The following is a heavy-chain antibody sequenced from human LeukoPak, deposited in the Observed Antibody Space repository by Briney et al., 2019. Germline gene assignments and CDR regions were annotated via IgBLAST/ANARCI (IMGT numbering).Heavy chain of an antibody. CDR1: GGSVSSGDYY. D-gene: IGHD3-10*01. J-gene: IGHJ4*02. CDR3: ARGGEGFDY. Sequence: SETLSLTCTVSGGSVSSGDYYWSWISQPPGKGLEWIGYIYYSGSTYYNPSLKSRVTISVDTSKNQFSLKLSSVTAADTAVYYCARGGEGFDYWGQGTLVTVSS. CDR2: IYYSGST. V-gene: IGHV4-30-4*01.